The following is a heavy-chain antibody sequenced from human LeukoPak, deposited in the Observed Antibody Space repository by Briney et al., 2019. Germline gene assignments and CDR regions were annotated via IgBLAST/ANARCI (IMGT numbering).Heavy chain of an antibody. V-gene: IGHV1-24*01. CDR1: GYTLTELS. CDR2: FDPEDGET. CDR3: AFGYSSGWYKLP. Sequence: GASVKVSCKVSGYTLTELSMHWVRQAPGKGLEWMGGFDPEDGETICAQKFQGRVTITADKSTSTAYMELSSLRSEDTAVYYCAFGYSSGWYKLPWGQGTLVTVSS. D-gene: IGHD6-19*01. J-gene: IGHJ5*02.